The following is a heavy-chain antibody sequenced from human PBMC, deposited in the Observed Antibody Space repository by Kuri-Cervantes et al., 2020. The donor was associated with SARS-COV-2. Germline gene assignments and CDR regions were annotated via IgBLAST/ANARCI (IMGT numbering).Heavy chain of an antibody. CDR2: IRYDGSNK. D-gene: IGHD5-24*01. CDR1: GFTFSSYG. J-gene: IGHJ4*02. CDR3: ATSEEDGYNFFDY. Sequence: GGSLRLSCAASGFTFSSYGMHWVRQAPGKGLEWVAFIRYDGSNKYYADSVKGRFTISRDNAKNSLYLQMNSLRAEDTAVYYCATSEEDGYNFFDYWGQGTLVTVSS. V-gene: IGHV3-30*02.